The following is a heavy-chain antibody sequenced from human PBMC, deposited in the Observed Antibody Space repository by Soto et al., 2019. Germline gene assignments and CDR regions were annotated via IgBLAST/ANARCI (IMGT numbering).Heavy chain of an antibody. CDR2: FNPSGLST. Sequence: QVHLVQSGAEVQKLGASVNVSCQASGSITNHHMHWVRQAPGQGLEWMGIFNPSGLSTTYAQKFQGRVTITRDTSTSTVYMELSSLTSEDTAVYFCAKVTHRGPIAVAGPLGSWGQGPLVIVSS. CDR1: GSITNHH. CDR3: AKVTHRGPIAVAGPLGS. V-gene: IGHV1-46*01. J-gene: IGHJ4*02. D-gene: IGHD6-19*01.